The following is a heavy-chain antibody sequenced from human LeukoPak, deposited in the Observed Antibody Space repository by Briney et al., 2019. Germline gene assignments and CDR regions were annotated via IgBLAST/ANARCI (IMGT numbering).Heavy chain of an antibody. CDR1: GFTFSSYS. CDR3: AREYTGYDAY. V-gene: IGHV3-74*03. J-gene: IGHJ4*02. CDR2: ISSDGSST. D-gene: IGHD5-12*01. Sequence: GGSLRLSCAASGFTFSSYSMNWVRQAPGRGLVWVSRISSDGSSTAYADSVKGRFTISRDNAKNTLYLQMNSLRAEDTAVYYCAREYTGYDAYWGQGTLVTVSS.